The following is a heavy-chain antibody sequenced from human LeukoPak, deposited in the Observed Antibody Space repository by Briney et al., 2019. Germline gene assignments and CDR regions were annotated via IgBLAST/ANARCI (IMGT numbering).Heavy chain of an antibody. Sequence: GRSLRLSCAASGFSFSSYGMHWVRQAPGKGLEWVAVISYDGSNKYYADSVKGRFTISRDNSKNTLYLQMNSLRAEDTAVYYCAKARNYGIVVVVIDYWGQGTLFTPSP. V-gene: IGHV3-30*18. J-gene: IGHJ4*02. CDR1: GFSFSSYG. D-gene: IGHD3-22*01. CDR3: AKARNYGIVVVVIDY. CDR2: ISYDGSNK.